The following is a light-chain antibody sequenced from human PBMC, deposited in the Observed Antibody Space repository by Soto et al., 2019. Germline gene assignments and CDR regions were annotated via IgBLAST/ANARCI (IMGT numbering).Light chain of an antibody. CDR1: QSVNNN. CDR2: DAV. V-gene: IGKV3-11*01. Sequence: EIVLTQSPATLSLSPGERATLSCRASQSVNNNVAWYQQRPGQPPRLLINDAVYRPTGIPARFSGSGSGTDFTLTISSLESEDFAVYYCQHRSNWSVRTFGGGTRVEIK. CDR3: QHRSNWSVRT. J-gene: IGKJ4*01.